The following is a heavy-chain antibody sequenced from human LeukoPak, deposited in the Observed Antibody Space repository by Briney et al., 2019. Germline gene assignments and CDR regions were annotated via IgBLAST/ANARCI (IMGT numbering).Heavy chain of an antibody. Sequence: PGGSLRLSCAASGFTFSSYSMNWVRQAPGKGLEWVSSISSSSSYIYYADSVKDRFTISRDNAKNSLYLQMNSLRAEDTAVYYCARDQQDIVVVVAATGGLDYWGQGTLVTVSS. J-gene: IGHJ4*02. CDR1: GFTFSSYS. CDR3: ARDQQDIVVVVAATGGLDY. V-gene: IGHV3-21*01. CDR2: ISSSSSYI. D-gene: IGHD2-15*01.